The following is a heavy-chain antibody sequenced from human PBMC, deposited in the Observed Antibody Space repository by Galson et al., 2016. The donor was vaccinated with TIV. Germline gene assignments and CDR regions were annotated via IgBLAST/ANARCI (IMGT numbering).Heavy chain of an antibody. CDR2: ISFDGGNE. D-gene: IGHD3-3*01. Sequence: SLRLSCAASGFTFSRYAIHWFRQTPGKGLEWVAVISFDGGNEYYAHSVKGRFTISRDTSRNTVPLQMNSLRIEDTAVYYCARGGEGNFWSGHPDYWGQGTLVTVSS. CDR1: GFTFSRYA. J-gene: IGHJ4*02. CDR3: ARGGEGNFWSGHPDY. V-gene: IGHV3-30-3*01.